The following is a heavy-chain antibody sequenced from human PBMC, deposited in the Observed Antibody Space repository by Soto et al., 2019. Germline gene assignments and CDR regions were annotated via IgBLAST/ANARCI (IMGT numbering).Heavy chain of an antibody. CDR2: ISSSSSYI. J-gene: IGHJ2*01. CDR3: ARDQVAGTRYFDL. V-gene: IGHV3-21*01. D-gene: IGHD6-19*01. Sequence: GGSLRLSCAASGSTFSSYSMNWVRQAPGKGLEWVSSISSSSSYIYYADSVKGRFTISRDNAKNSLYLQMNSLRAEDTAVYYCARDQVAGTRYFDLWGRGTLVTVSS. CDR1: GSTFSSYS.